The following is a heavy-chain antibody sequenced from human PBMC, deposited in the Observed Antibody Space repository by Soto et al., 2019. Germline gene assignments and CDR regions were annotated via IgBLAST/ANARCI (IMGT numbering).Heavy chain of an antibody. Sequence: VASVKVSCKASAYSFTTYHIHWVRQAPGQGLEWMGLINPDAGATNYAQRFQGRLRVTSDTSTSTVYMELRSLRFDDTAVYYCARGDIVLVPASEGNWFDPWGQGTLVTVSS. V-gene: IGHV1-46*01. CDR2: INPDAGAT. D-gene: IGHD2-2*01. J-gene: IGHJ5*02. CDR3: ARGDIVLVPASEGNWFDP. CDR1: AYSFTTYH.